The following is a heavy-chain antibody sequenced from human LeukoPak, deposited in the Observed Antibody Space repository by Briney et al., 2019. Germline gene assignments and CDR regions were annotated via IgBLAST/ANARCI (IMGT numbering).Heavy chain of an antibody. CDR1: GGSFSGSS. CDR3: ARRMKFFGAFDI. CDR2: INHTGNT. J-gene: IGHJ3*02. D-gene: IGHD3-16*01. Sequence: SETLSLTCAVYGGSFSGSSWSWIRQPPGKGLEWIGEINHTGNTNYNPSLKSRVTISVDTSKNQFSLKLSSVTAADTTVYYCARRMKFFGAFDIWGQGTMVTVSS. V-gene: IGHV4-34*01.